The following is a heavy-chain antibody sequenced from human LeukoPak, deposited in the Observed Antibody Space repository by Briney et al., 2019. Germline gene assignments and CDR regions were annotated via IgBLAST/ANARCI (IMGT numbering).Heavy chain of an antibody. D-gene: IGHD3-16*02. Sequence: GGSLRLSCAASGFTFDDYAMHWVRQAPGKGLEWVSAISGSGGSTYYADSVKGRFTISRDNSKNTLYLQMNSLRAEDTAVYYCAKVSEYYDYVWGSYRPVYFDYWGQGTLVTVSS. V-gene: IGHV3-23*01. CDR2: ISGSGGST. J-gene: IGHJ4*02. CDR1: GFTFDDYA. CDR3: AKVSEYYDYVWGSYRPVYFDY.